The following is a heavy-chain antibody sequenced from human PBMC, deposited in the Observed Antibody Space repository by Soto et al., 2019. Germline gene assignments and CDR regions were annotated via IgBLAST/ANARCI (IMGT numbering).Heavy chain of an antibody. CDR2: ISAYNGNT. Sequence: GASVKVSCKASGYTFTSYGISWVRQAPGQGLEWMGWISAYNGNTNYAQKLQGRVTVTTDTSTSTAYMELRSLRSDDTAVYYCAREYEYSSYQLPDYGMDVWGQGTTVTVSS. D-gene: IGHD6-6*01. CDR1: GYTFTSYG. J-gene: IGHJ6*02. V-gene: IGHV1-18*01. CDR3: AREYEYSSYQLPDYGMDV.